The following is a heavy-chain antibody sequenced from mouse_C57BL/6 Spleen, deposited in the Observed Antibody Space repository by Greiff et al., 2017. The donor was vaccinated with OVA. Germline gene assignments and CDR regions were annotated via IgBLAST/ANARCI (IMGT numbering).Heavy chain of an antibody. V-gene: IGHV1-61*01. CDR1: GYTFTSYW. Sequence: QVQLQQPGAELVRPGSSVKLSCKASGYTFTSYWMDWVKQRPGQGLEWIGNIYPSDSDTHYNQKFKDKATLTVDKSSSTAYMQLSSLTSEDSAVYYGAKTPYYSNYEGYAMDYWGQGTSVTVSS. J-gene: IGHJ4*01. D-gene: IGHD2-5*01. CDR2: IYPSDSDT. CDR3: AKTPYYSNYEGYAMDY.